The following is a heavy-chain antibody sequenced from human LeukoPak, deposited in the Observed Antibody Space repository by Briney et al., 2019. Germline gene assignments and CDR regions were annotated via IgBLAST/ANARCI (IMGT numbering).Heavy chain of an antibody. V-gene: IGHV1-46*01. Sequence: ASVKLSCKASGYTFTSNYIHWVRQAPGQGREWMGIIYPRDGSTNYAHKFQGRVTVTRDTSTSTVYMELSGLKSEEPAVYHCERDQEGFDYWGQGTLVTVSS. CDR3: ERDQEGFDY. J-gene: IGHJ4*02. CDR1: GYTFTSNY. CDR2: IYPRDGST.